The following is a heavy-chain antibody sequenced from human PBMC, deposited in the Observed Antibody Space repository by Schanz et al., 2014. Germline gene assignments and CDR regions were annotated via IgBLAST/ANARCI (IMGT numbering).Heavy chain of an antibody. V-gene: IGHV3-30*04. J-gene: IGHJ4*02. Sequence: QVQLVESGGGVVQPGRSLRLSCAASGFTFSSYTMHWVRQAPGTGLEWVAVISYDGTNKYYADSVKGRFTISRDNSKNTLYLQMNSLRAEDTAVYYCARVRTIYGSGEMGYWGQGTLVTVSS. D-gene: IGHD3-10*01. CDR3: ARVRTIYGSGEMGY. CDR2: ISYDGTNK. CDR1: GFTFSSYT.